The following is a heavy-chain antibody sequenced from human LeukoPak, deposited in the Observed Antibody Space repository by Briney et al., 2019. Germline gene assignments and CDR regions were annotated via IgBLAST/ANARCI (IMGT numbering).Heavy chain of an antibody. CDR1: GYSISSGYY. CDR2: IYHSGST. V-gene: IGHV4-38-2*02. D-gene: IGHD6-19*01. J-gene: IGHJ3*02. CDR3: ARDEPGIAVAPGAFDI. Sequence: PSETLSLTCTVSGYSISSGYYWGWIRQPPGKGLGWIGEIYHSGSTNYNPSLKSRVTISVDKSKNQFSLKLSSVTAADTAVYYCARDEPGIAVAPGAFDIWGQGTMVTVSS.